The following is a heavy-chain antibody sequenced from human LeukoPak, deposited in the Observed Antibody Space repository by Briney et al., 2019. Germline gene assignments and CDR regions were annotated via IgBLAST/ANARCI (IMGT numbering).Heavy chain of an antibody. CDR1: GYTFTSYY. J-gene: IGHJ4*02. CDR3: AREEADSSGYYYGIDY. V-gene: IGHV1-46*01. CDR2: INPSGGST. Sequence: GASVKVSCKASGYTFTSYYMHWVRQAPGQGLEWMGIINPSGGSTSYAQKFQGRVTMTRDTSTSTVYMELSSLRSEDTAVYYCAREEADSSGYYYGIDYWGQGTLVTVSS. D-gene: IGHD3-22*01.